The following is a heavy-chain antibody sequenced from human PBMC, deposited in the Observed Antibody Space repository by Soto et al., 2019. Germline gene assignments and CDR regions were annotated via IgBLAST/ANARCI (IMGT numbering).Heavy chain of an antibody. CDR3: IRPMTGTTRGFDY. CDR2: SRNKANSYTT. CDR1: GFTFSDHY. D-gene: IGHD1-1*01. J-gene: IGHJ4*02. V-gene: IGHV3-72*01. Sequence: EVQLVESGGGLVQPGGSLRLSCAVSGFTFSDHYMDWVRQAQGKGLEWVGRSRNKANSYTTEYAASVKGRFTISRDDSENSLYLQMDSLKTEDTAVYFCIRPMTGTTRGFDYWGQGTLVTVSS.